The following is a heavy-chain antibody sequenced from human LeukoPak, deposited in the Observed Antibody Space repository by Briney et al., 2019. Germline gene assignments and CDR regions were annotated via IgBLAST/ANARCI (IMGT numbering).Heavy chain of an antibody. D-gene: IGHD5-18*01. Sequence: ASMKVSSKAYGYTFTTYAMHWDRHAPRQRREWIGWINAGNGNTKYSQKFQGRVTITRDTSASTDYMELSSLRSEDTAVYYCARESVDSYGFDYFDYWGQGTLVTVSS. V-gene: IGHV1-3*01. CDR3: ARESVDSYGFDYFDY. CDR1: GYTFTTYA. J-gene: IGHJ4*02. CDR2: INAGNGNT.